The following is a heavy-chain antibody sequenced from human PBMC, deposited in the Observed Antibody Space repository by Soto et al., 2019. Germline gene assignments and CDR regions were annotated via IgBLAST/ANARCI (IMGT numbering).Heavy chain of an antibody. Sequence: GASVKVSCKASGYTFTGYYMHWVRQAPGQGLEWMGWINPNSGGTNYAQKFQGWVTMTRDTSISTAYMELSRLRSDDTAVYYCAREEVGETNAAFDIWGQGTTVTVSS. CDR2: INPNSGGT. CDR1: GYTFTGYY. CDR3: AREEVGETNAAFDI. D-gene: IGHD1-26*01. V-gene: IGHV1-2*04. J-gene: IGHJ3*02.